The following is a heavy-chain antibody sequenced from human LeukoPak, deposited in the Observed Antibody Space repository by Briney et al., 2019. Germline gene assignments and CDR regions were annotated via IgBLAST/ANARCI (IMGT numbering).Heavy chain of an antibody. CDR1: GFTFSSYA. Sequence: GGSLRLSCAASGFTFSSYAMTWVRQAPGKGLEWVPAISGSGDSTYYADSVKGRFTISRDNSKNTLYLQMNSLRADDTAVYSFPKASSYSSGSYSKPCDYWGQGALVTVSS. J-gene: IGHJ4*02. D-gene: IGHD3-10*01. V-gene: IGHV3-23*01. CDR2: ISGSGDST. CDR3: PKASSYSSGSYSKPCDY.